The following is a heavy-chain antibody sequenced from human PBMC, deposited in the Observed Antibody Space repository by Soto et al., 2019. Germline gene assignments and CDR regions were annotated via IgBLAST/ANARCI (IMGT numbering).Heavy chain of an antibody. Sequence: QVQLVQSGAEVKEPGASVKVSCKASGYTFTNYPMHWVRQSPGQGPGWLGWISTGNGNTKWSQKSRGRVTITWDTSATTTYIELSSLRSEDTAVYYCASGHCSGDCYSDYWGQGTLVTVSS. CDR1: GYTFTNYP. CDR3: ASGHCSGDCYSDY. V-gene: IGHV1-3*04. D-gene: IGHD2-21*02. J-gene: IGHJ4*02. CDR2: ISTGNGNT.